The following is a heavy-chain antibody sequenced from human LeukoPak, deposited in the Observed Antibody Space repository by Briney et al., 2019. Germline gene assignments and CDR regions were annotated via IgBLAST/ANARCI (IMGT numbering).Heavy chain of an antibody. CDR1: GYTFTSYY. V-gene: IGHV1-2*02. D-gene: IGHD3-10*01. CDR2: INPNSGGT. J-gene: IGHJ5*02. Sequence: GASVKVSCKASGYTFTSYYMHWVRQAPGQGLEWMGWINPNSGGTNYAQKFQGRVTMTRDTSISTAYMELSRLRSDDTAVYYCARDRGLRMVRGPMEGPWGQGTLVTVSS. CDR3: ARDRGLRMVRGPMEGP.